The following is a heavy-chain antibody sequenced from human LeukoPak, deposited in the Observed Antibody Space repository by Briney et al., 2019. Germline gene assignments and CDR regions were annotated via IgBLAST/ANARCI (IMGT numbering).Heavy chain of an antibody. V-gene: IGHV4-39*01. CDR1: GGSISSYY. CDR3: ASYYDSGGYYYATHYYFDP. Sequence: PSETLSLTCTVSGGSISSYYWSWIRQPPGKGLEWVGSIYYSGSTYYNPSLTSRVTISVDTSKNQFSLKLSSVTAADTAVYFCASYYDSGGYYYATHYYFDPRGRGTMVTVSS. CDR2: IYYSGST. D-gene: IGHD3-22*01. J-gene: IGHJ2*01.